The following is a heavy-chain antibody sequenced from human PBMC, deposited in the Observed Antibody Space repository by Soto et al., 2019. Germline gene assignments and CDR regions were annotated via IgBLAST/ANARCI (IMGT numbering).Heavy chain of an antibody. J-gene: IGHJ4*02. V-gene: IGHV4-34*01. CDR2: INHSGSA. CDR1: SAAFGGDI. D-gene: IGHD6-19*01. CDR3: ARGLITGSHYSGGWYYFDS. Sequence: ETLSRARAIKSAAFGGDICPWTRETPLVGLQWIGQINHSGSASYNPSLKSRVTISVHTSNSQFSLELSSVTAADTAVYYCARGLITGSHYSGGWYYFDSWGQGTQVTVSS.